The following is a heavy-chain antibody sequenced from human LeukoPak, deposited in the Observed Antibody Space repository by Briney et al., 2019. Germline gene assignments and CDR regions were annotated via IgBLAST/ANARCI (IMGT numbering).Heavy chain of an antibody. V-gene: IGHV3-49*03. Sequence: GGSLRLSCTASGFTFCDYAMSWFRQAPGKGLEGGGFIRSKAYGGTTEYAASVKGRFTISRDNSKSNAQMQMNSLKTEDTAVYYCTRVRGDGGGDCYDYWGQGTLVTVSS. CDR2: IRSKAYGGTT. D-gene: IGHD2-21*01. J-gene: IGHJ4*02. CDR3: TRVRGDGGGDCYDY. CDR1: GFTFCDYA.